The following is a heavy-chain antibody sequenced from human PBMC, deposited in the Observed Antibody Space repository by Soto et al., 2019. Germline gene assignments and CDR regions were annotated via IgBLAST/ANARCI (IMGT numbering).Heavy chain of an antibody. J-gene: IGHJ4*02. CDR2: AYQGGNT. D-gene: IGHD3-10*01. CDR3: ARHALQEEFYL. CDR1: GVSISSSSHY. Sequence: QLQLEESGPGLVKPSETLSLICSVSGVSISSSSHYWAWIRQAPGQGLEWVGSAYQGGNTYYNPSLTNRVAVSVDTSTNHISLKVKSVTAADTGVYFCARHALQEEFYLWGQGIPVTVSS. V-gene: IGHV4-39*01.